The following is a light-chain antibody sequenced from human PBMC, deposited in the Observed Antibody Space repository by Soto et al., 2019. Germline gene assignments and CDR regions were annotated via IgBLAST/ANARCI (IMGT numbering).Light chain of an antibody. CDR1: SSDVGGYDY. CDR3: SSYSISTAYL. V-gene: IGLV2-14*01. J-gene: IGLJ1*01. CDR2: EVN. Sequence: ARTQPASVSGSPGQSITISCTGTSSDVGGYDYVSWYQLHPGKAPKLMVFEVNNRPSGVSYRFSGSKSGNTASLTISGLQAEDEADYFCSSYSISTAYLFGTGTKV.